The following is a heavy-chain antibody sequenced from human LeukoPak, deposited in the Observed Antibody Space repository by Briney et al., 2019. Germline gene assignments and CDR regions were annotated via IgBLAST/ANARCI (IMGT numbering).Heavy chain of an antibody. CDR1: GFTFSSYW. CDR3: ARDLSGVTGYTYGRGIDY. Sequence: GGSLRLSCVASGFTFSSYWMSWVRQAPGKGLEWVANIKKDGSEKYYVDAVKGRFTISRDNAKTSLYLQMNSLRAEDTAVYYCARDLSGVTGYTYGRGIDYWGQGTLVTVSS. D-gene: IGHD5-18*01. J-gene: IGHJ4*02. V-gene: IGHV3-7*01. CDR2: IKKDGSEK.